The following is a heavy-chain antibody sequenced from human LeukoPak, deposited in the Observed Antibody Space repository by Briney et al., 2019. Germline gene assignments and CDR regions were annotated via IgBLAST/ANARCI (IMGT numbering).Heavy chain of an antibody. Sequence: PETPSVTSTVSGAYISSYYWSWIRQPPEKRQEWIGYIYYSGNTNYNPSLKSRVTISVDTSKNQFTLKLSSVTAADTAVYYCARHTIFGVVIIFDYWGEGPVDSVSS. V-gene: IGHV4-59*08. D-gene: IGHD3-3*01. CDR2: IYYSGNT. J-gene: IGHJ4*02. CDR3: ARHTIFGVVIIFDY. CDR1: GAYISSYY.